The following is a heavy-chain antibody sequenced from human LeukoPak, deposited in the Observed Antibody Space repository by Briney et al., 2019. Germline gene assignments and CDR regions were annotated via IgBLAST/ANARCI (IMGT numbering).Heavy chain of an antibody. CDR3: AKGTKPVMTIPDY. CDR1: GFTFSRHW. V-gene: IGHV3-7*03. Sequence: GGSLRLSCAASGFTFSRHWMTWVRQAPGKGLEWVANIKQDGSEKYYVDSVKGRFTISRDNAKNSLYLQMNSLRAEDTAMYYCAKGTKPVMTIPDYWGQGILVTVSS. J-gene: IGHJ4*02. CDR2: IKQDGSEK. D-gene: IGHD1/OR15-1a*01.